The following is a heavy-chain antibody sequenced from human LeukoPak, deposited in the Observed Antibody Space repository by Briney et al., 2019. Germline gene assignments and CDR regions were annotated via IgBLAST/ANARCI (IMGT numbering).Heavy chain of an antibody. Sequence: PGGSLRLSCAASGFTVSSNYMNWVRQAPGKGLEWVSVIYSGGSTYYADSVKGRFTISRDNSKNTPYLQMNSLRPEDTAVYYCARDRGSYAWDYWGQGTLVTVSS. CDR3: ARDRGSYAWDY. CDR2: IYSGGST. CDR1: GFTVSSNY. J-gene: IGHJ4*02. D-gene: IGHD5-12*01. V-gene: IGHV3-66*02.